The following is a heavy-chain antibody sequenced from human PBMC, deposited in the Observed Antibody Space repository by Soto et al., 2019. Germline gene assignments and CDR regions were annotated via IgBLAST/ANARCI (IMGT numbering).Heavy chain of an antibody. J-gene: IGHJ5*02. Sequence: GGSLRLSCAASGFTFNSYAMNWVRQAPGKGLAWVSAIGTDGNTYYANSVKGRFTISRDNSKNTLYLQMNSLRAEDTAVYYCAKEVGWLSPWGQGTLVTVSS. CDR3: AKEVGWLSP. D-gene: IGHD3-3*01. CDR1: GFTFNSYA. V-gene: IGHV3-23*01. CDR2: IGTDGNT.